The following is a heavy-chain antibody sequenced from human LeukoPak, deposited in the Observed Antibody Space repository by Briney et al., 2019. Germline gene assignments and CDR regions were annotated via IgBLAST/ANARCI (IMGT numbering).Heavy chain of an antibody. CDR1: GYTFTSYD. V-gene: IGHV1-8*01. CDR3: ASGAVGSSWPTYYYYYMDV. D-gene: IGHD6-13*01. Sequence: ASVKVSCKASGYTFTSYDINLVRQATGQGLEWMGWMNPNSGNTGYAQKFQGRVTMTRNTSISTAYMELSSLRSEDTAVYYCASGAVGSSWPTYYYYYMDVWGKGTTVTVSS. CDR2: MNPNSGNT. J-gene: IGHJ6*03.